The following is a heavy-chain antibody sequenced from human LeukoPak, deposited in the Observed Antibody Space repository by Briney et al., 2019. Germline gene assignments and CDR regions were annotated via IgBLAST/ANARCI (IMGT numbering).Heavy chain of an antibody. Sequence: SETLSLTCTVSGGSISSSSYYWGWIRQPPGKGLEWIGSIYYSGSTYYNPSLKSRVTISVDTSKNQFSLKLSSVTAADTAVYYCARQRAFGVVIISHWFDPWGQGTLVTVSS. CDR3: ARQRAFGVVIISHWFDP. CDR2: IYYSGST. CDR1: GGSISSSSYY. V-gene: IGHV4-39*01. D-gene: IGHD3-3*01. J-gene: IGHJ5*02.